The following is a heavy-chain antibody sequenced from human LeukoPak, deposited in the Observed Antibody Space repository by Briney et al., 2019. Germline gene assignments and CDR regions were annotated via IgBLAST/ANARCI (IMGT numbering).Heavy chain of an antibody. V-gene: IGHV3-7*01. CDR1: GLTFSSYW. D-gene: IGHD3-3*01. CDR3: ARGPSHSFWSGYYTGPDYYYYYMDV. Sequence: GPSLRLSCAASGLTFSSYWMSSARHAPGKGLEWAANKKQDGRDKHHVDSVTGRFTISRDNAKNSLYLQMNSLRAEDTAVYYCARGPSHSFWSGYYTGPDYYYYYMDVWGKGTTVTVSS. CDR2: KKQDGRDK. J-gene: IGHJ6*03.